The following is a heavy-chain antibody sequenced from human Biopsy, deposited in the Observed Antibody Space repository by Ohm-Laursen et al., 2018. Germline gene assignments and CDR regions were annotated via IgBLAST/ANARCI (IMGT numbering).Heavy chain of an antibody. CDR1: GDAFLGYY. D-gene: IGHD3-3*01. J-gene: IGHJ4*02. CDR2: IYPNSGDT. V-gene: IGHV1-2*02. Sequence: KVSCKASGDAFLGYYLHWVRQAPGQGLEWMGSIYPNSGDTDFAQKFQGRVSMTRDTSVSTAYLELSSLRSDDTAIYYCARDLLEWSLPSWGQGTLVTVSS. CDR3: ARDLLEWSLPS.